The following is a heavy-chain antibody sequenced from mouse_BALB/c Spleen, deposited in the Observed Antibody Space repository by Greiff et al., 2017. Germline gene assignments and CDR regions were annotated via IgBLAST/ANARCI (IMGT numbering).Heavy chain of an antibody. CDR1: GFTFSSFG. V-gene: IGHV5-17*02. CDR2: ISSGGSTI. D-gene: IGHD3-2*01. Sequence: EVKLVESGGGLVQPGGSRKLSCAASGFTFSSFGMHWVRQAPEKGLEWVAYISSGGSTIYYADTVKGRFTISRDNPKNTLYLEMSSLRSEDTAMYYCARAKTARATSHYFDYWGQGTTLTVSS. CDR3: ARAKTARATSHYFDY. J-gene: IGHJ2*01.